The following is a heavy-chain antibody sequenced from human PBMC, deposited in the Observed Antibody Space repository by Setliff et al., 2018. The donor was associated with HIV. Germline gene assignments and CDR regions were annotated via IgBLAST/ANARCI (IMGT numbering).Heavy chain of an antibody. J-gene: IGHJ6*03. CDR3: ARLVDNSDWRSNYFFYYMDV. D-gene: IGHD3-22*01. V-gene: IGHV4-39*01. CDR1: HGSISSTSHY. Sequence: PSETLSLTCIVSHGSISSTSHYWGWVRQSPGRRLEWIGSIYYSGRTYYNPSLKSRLTMSVDTSRNQFSLDLTSVTAADTAVYYCARLVDNSDWRSNYFFYYMDVWGKGTTVTVSS. CDR2: IYYSGRT.